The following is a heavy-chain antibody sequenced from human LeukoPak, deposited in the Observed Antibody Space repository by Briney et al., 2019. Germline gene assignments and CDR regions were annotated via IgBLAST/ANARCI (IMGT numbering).Heavy chain of an antibody. D-gene: IGHD5-18*01. Sequence: YSTRTTYYNPSLKILVTISIDTSKNQFSLRLSSVTAADTAVYYRARQIGYNYVPHGLDPWGQGTLVTVSS. V-gene: IGHV4-39*07. J-gene: IGHJ5*02. CDR2: YSTRTT. CDR3: ARQIGYNYVPHGLDP.